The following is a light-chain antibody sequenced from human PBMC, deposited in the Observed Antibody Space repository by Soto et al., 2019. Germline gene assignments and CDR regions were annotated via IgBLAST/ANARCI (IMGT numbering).Light chain of an antibody. Sequence: QSVLTQPPSASGSPGQSVTLSCTGTSSDVGGYNYVSWYQQHPGKAPKLMIYEVSNRPSGVPDRFSGSKSGNTASLTVSGLQAEDEADYYCSSYAGSNNLVFGGGTKLTVL. CDR1: SSDVGGYNY. J-gene: IGLJ2*01. CDR3: SSYAGSNNLV. CDR2: EVS. V-gene: IGLV2-8*01.